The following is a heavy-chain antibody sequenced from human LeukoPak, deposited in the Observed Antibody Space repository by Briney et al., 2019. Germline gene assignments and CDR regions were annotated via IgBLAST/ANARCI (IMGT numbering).Heavy chain of an antibody. J-gene: IGHJ4*02. CDR2: KSYDGSNI. D-gene: IGHD5-12*01. CDR3: AKGSTSGFYYFDY. CDR1: GFTFSSYD. Sequence: GRTLRLSCAASGFTFSSYDMHWVRQAPGKGLEWVGVKSYDGSNIYYADSVKGRFTISRDNSMHTVYLQMNSLRPEDTAVYYCAKGSTSGFYYFDYWGQGTLVTVS. V-gene: IGHV3-30*18.